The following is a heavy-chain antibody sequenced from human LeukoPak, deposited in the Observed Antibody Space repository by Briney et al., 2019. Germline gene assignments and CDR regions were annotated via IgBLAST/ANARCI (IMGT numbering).Heavy chain of an antibody. Sequence: ASVKVSCKASGYTFTSYGISWVRQAPGQGLEWMGWISAYNGNTNYAQKLQGRVTMTTDTSTSTAYMELRSLRSDDTAVYYRARHIVVVTAMDGAFDIWGQGTMVTVSS. CDR2: ISAYNGNT. CDR1: GYTFTSYG. D-gene: IGHD2-21*02. V-gene: IGHV1-18*01. CDR3: ARHIVVVTAMDGAFDI. J-gene: IGHJ3*02.